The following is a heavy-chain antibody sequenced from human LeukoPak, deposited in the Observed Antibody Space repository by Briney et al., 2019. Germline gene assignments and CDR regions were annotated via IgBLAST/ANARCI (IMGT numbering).Heavy chain of an antibody. V-gene: IGHV3-9*01. J-gene: IGHJ6*02. D-gene: IGHD3-22*01. CDR3: ARLYYYDSSGYYPWGNYYYGMDV. CDR1: GFTFDDYA. Sequence: SGGSLRLSCAASGFTFDDYAMHWVRQAPGKGLEWVSGISWNSGSVGYADSVKGRFTISRDNAKNSLYLQMNSLRAEDTALYHCARLYYYDSSGYYPWGNYYYGMDVWGQGTTVTVSS. CDR2: ISWNSGSV.